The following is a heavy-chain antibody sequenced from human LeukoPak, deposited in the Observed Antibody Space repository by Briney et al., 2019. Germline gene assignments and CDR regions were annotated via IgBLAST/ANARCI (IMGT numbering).Heavy chain of an antibody. J-gene: IGHJ4*02. D-gene: IGHD5-12*01. Sequence: GGSLRLSCAASGFTFSSYAMSWVRQAPGKGLEWVSAISGSGGSTYYADSVKGRFTISRDNSKNTLYLQMNSLRADDTAVYYCAKVEINWSMDIDDYWGQGTLVTVSS. CDR2: ISGSGGST. CDR3: AKVEINWSMDIDDY. CDR1: GFTFSSYA. V-gene: IGHV3-23*01.